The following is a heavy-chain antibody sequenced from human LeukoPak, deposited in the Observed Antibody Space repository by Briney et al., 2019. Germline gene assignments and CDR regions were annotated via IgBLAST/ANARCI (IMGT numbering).Heavy chain of an antibody. J-gene: IGHJ6*02. CDR2: ISSSSSYI. Sequence: GGSLRLSCAASGFTFSSYSMNWVRQAPGKGLEWVSSISSSSSYIYYADSVTGRFTISRDNAKNSLYLPMNRLRAEDTAVYYSARDDVYCSSTSCYTGFGYYYGMDVWGQGTTVTVSS. V-gene: IGHV3-21*01. CDR3: ARDDVYCSSTSCYTGFGYYYGMDV. CDR1: GFTFSSYS. D-gene: IGHD2-2*02.